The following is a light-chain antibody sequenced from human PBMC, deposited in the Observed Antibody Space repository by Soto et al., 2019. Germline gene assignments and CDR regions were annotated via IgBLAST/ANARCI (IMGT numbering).Light chain of an antibody. J-gene: IGKJ2*01. Sequence: DIQMTQSPSTLSASVGDRVTITCRASQSISSWLAWYQQKPGKAPKLLIYDASSLESGVPSRFGGSGSGTEFTLTISSLQPDDFATYYCQQYNSYSEYTFGQGTKLEIK. CDR3: QQYNSYSEYT. CDR1: QSISSW. CDR2: DAS. V-gene: IGKV1-5*01.